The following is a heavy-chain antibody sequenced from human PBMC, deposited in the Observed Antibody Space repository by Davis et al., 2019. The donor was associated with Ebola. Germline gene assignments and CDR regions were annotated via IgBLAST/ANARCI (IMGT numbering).Heavy chain of an antibody. CDR3: TRLTGDLIWYFDL. V-gene: IGHV3-7*03. D-gene: IGHD7-27*01. Sequence: GESLKISCAASGFTFSTYWMSWVRQAPGKGLEWVANIKEDGSDKYYVDSVKGRFTISRDNAKSSLYLQMNSLRAEDTAVDYCTRLTGDLIWYFDLWGRGSLVTVSS. J-gene: IGHJ2*01. CDR2: IKEDGSDK. CDR1: GFTFSTYW.